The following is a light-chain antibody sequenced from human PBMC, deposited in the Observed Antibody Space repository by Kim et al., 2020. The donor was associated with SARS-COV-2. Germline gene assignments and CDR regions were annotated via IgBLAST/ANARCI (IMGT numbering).Light chain of an antibody. CDR2: DVS. J-gene: IGLJ3*02. Sequence: QSALTQPASVSGSPGQSITISCTGTSSDVGGYNYVSWYQQYPGKAPKVIIHDVSKRPSGASNRFSGSKSGNTASLTISGLQAEDEADYYCSSYTSSSTWVFGGGTKLTVL. CDR3: SSYTSSSTWV. CDR1: SSDVGGYNY. V-gene: IGLV2-14*03.